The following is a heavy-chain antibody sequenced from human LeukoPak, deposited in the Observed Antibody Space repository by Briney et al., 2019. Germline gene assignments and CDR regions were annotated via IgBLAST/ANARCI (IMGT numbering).Heavy chain of an antibody. CDR2: ISGSGGST. D-gene: IGHD3-3*01. Sequence: PPGGSLRLSWAASGFTFSNYAMNWVRQAPGKGLEWVSAISGSGGSTYYADSVKGRFTISRDNSKNTLYLQMKSLRAEDTAVYYCAKSLDFWSGYYLHWGQGTLVTVSS. J-gene: IGHJ4*02. CDR1: GFTFSNYA. V-gene: IGHV3-23*01. CDR3: AKSLDFWSGYYLH.